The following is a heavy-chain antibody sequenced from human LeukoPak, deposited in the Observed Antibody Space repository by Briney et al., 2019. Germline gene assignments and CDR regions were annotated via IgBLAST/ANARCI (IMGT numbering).Heavy chain of an antibody. CDR1: GGSFSGYY. J-gene: IGHJ4*02. V-gene: IGHV4-34*01. CDR3: ARGVAVAGPYCFDY. CDR2: INHSGST. D-gene: IGHD6-19*01. Sequence: SETLSLTCAVYGGSFSGYYWSWIRQPPGKGLEWIGEINHSGSTNYNPSLKSRVTMSVDTSKNQFSLKLSSVTAADTAVYYCARGVAVAGPYCFDYWGQGTLVTVSS.